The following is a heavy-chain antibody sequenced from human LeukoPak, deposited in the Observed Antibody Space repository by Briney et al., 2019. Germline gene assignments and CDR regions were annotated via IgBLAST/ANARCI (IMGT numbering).Heavy chain of an antibody. CDR1: GFTFSSYG. CDR2: ISYDGSNK. Sequence: GGSLRLSCAASGFTFSSYGMHWVRQAPGKGLEWVAVISYDGSNKYYADSVKGRFTISRDNSKNTLYLQMNSLRAEDTAVYYCAKGGRGAREMATTYWGQGTLVTVSS. D-gene: IGHD5-24*01. CDR3: AKGGRGAREMATTY. V-gene: IGHV3-30*18. J-gene: IGHJ4*02.